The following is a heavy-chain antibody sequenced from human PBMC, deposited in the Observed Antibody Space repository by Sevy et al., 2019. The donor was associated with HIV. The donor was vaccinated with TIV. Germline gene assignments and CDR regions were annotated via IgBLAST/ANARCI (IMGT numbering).Heavy chain of an antibody. V-gene: IGHV4-34*01. CDR2: INHSGST. Sequence: SETLSLTCAVYGGSFSGYYWSWIRQPPGKGLEWIGEINHSGSTNYNPSLKSRVTISVDTSKNQFSLKLSSVTAADTAVYYCARRIRCSGGSCYSSARFDPWGQGTLVTVSS. CDR1: GGSFSGYY. D-gene: IGHD2-15*01. J-gene: IGHJ5*02. CDR3: ARRIRCSGGSCYSSARFDP.